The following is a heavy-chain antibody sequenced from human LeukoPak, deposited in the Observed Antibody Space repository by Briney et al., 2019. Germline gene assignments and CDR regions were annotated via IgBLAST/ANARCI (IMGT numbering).Heavy chain of an antibody. J-gene: IGHJ4*02. V-gene: IGHV3-53*01. D-gene: IGHD5-18*01. Sequence: GGSLRLSCAASGFTFSSYVMHWVRQAPGKGLEWVSVIYSGGSTYYADSVKGRFTISRDNSKNTLYLQMNSLRAEDTAVYYCARERGGDGYDYWGQGTLVTVSS. CDR3: ARERGGDGYDY. CDR2: IYSGGST. CDR1: GFTFSSYV.